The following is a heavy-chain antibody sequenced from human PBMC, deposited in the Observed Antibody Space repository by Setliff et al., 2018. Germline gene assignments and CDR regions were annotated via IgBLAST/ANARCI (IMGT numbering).Heavy chain of an antibody. V-gene: IGHV1-46*01. Sequence: ASVKVSCKASGHSLTSNHFHWGRQAPGKGLEWMGTIKPNDGYTIYAPAFQGRVAMTTDTSTGTAYMELSGLTSADTAIYYCIVNMVRPVTGLDSWGPGTLVTVSS. J-gene: IGHJ4*02. D-gene: IGHD2-15*01. CDR2: IKPNDGYT. CDR3: IVNMVRPVTGLDS. CDR1: GHSLTSNH.